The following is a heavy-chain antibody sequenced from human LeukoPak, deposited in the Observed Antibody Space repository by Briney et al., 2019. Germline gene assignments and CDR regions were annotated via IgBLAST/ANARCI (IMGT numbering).Heavy chain of an antibody. CDR3: AKLRFLEWLPSSDP. CDR2: ISGSGGST. D-gene: IGHD3-3*01. J-gene: IGHJ5*02. Sequence: PGGSLRLSCAASGFTSSDYYMTWIRQAPGKGLEWVSAISGSGGSTYYADSVKGRFTISRDNSKNTLYLQMNSLRAEDTAVYYCAKLRFLEWLPSSDPWGQGTLVTVSS. CDR1: GFTSSDYY. V-gene: IGHV3-23*01.